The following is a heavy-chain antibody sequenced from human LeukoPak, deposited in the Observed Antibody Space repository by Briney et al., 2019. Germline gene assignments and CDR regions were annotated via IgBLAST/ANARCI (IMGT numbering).Heavy chain of an antibody. CDR1: GYTFTSYA. D-gene: IGHD6-13*01. J-gene: IGHJ6*03. Sequence: ASVKVSCKASGYTFTSYAMNWARQAPGQGLEWMGWINTNTGNPTYAQGFTGRFVFSLDTSVSTAYLQISSLKAEDTAVYYCARGAGIAAAGTHYYYYYMDVWGKGTTVTVSS. CDR3: ARGAGIAAAGTHYYYYYMDV. CDR2: INTNTGNP. V-gene: IGHV7-4-1*02.